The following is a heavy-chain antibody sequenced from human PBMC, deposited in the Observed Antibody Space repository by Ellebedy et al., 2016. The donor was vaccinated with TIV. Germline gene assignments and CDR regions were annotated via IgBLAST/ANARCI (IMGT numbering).Heavy chain of an antibody. CDR1: GFTFGSYG. CDR3: ANLGGDYYGSGSYNCFDS. J-gene: IGHJ4*02. Sequence: PGGSLRLSCAASGFTFGSYGMHWVRQAPGKGLEWVAFIRYDGSYKTYGDSVKGRLTISRDNVKNILYLQMISLRPEDTAVYFCANLGGDYYGSGSYNCFDSWGQGTLVTVSS. CDR2: IRYDGSYK. D-gene: IGHD3-10*01. V-gene: IGHV3-30*02.